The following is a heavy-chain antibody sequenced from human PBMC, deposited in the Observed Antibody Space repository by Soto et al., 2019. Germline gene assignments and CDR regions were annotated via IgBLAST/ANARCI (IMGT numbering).Heavy chain of an antibody. J-gene: IGHJ5*02. V-gene: IGHV4-59*01. CDR1: GGSIMSYY. CDR2: IYYSGST. Sequence: SETLSLTCTVSGGSIMSYYWSWIRQPPGKGLEWIGYIYYSGSTNYNPSLKSRVTISVDTSKNQFSLKLSSVTAADTAVYYCARDRTDTYYYDSSGYSVGWFDPWGQGTLVTVSS. D-gene: IGHD3-22*01. CDR3: ARDRTDTYYYDSSGYSVGWFDP.